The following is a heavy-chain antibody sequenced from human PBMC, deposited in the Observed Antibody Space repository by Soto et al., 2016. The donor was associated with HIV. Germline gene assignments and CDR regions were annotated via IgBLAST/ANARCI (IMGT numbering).Heavy chain of an antibody. CDR1: EFVFSAYA. Sequence: VQLVESGGGVVQPGKPLRLSCAGSEFVFSAYAMHWVRQAPGKGLEWVALISFDGSNKEYADSVKGRFTISRDNSMDTLYLQVSSLRPEDTAVYYCARDPSRNFYDGFYALDVWGLGTTVTV. D-gene: IGHD3-22*01. V-gene: IGHV3-30*04. J-gene: IGHJ6*02. CDR3: ARDPSRNFYDGFYALDV. CDR2: ISFDGSNK.